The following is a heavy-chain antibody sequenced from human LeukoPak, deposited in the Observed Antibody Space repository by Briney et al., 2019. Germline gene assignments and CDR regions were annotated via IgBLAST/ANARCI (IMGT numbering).Heavy chain of an antibody. Sequence: GGSLSLSCAASGFIFRNFGMGWVRQAPGGGVEWISSISNTADNTHYADSVKGRFTISRDNSRNTLYLQMNSLRADDTAIYYWLKDCCDNSPLDHWGRGTQVTVSS. V-gene: IGHV3-23*01. CDR3: LKDCCDNSPLDH. CDR2: ISNTADNT. D-gene: IGHD2-21*02. CDR1: GFIFRNFG. J-gene: IGHJ4*02.